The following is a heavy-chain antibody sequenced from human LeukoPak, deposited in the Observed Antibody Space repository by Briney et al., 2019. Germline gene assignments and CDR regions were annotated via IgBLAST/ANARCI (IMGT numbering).Heavy chain of an antibody. CDR3: ARGHYYARPAFDI. CDR1: GGSISSGGYY. Sequence: SETLSLTWTVSGGSISSGGYYWSWIRQHPGKGLEWIGYIYYSGSTYYNPSLKSRVTISVDTSKNQFSLKLSSVTAADTAVYYCARGHYYARPAFDIWGQGTMVTVSS. J-gene: IGHJ3*02. D-gene: IGHD3-10*01. CDR2: IYYSGST. V-gene: IGHV4-31*02.